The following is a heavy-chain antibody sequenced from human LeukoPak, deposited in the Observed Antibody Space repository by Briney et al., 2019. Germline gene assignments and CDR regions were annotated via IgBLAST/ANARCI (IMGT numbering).Heavy chain of an antibody. CDR3: ARVPYYYDSSGYSRGIWFDP. D-gene: IGHD3-22*01. J-gene: IGHJ5*02. CDR1: GGSISSSSYY. CDR2: INHSGST. Sequence: SETLSLTCTVSGGSISSSSYYWGWIRQPPGKGLEWIGEINHSGSTNYNTSLKSRVTISVDTSKNQFSLKLSSVTAADTAVYYCARVPYYYDSSGYSRGIWFDPWGQGTLVTVSS. V-gene: IGHV4-39*07.